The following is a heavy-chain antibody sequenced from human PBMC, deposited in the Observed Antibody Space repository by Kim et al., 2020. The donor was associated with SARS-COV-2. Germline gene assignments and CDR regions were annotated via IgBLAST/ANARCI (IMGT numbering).Heavy chain of an antibody. V-gene: IGHV1-18*01. Sequence: ASVKVSCKASGYTFTSYGISWVRQAPGQGLEWMGWISAYNGNTNYAQKLQGRVTMTTDTSTSTAYMELRSLRSDDTAVYYCARDSPSPYYYGSGTFNWFDPWGQGTLVTVSS. J-gene: IGHJ5*02. D-gene: IGHD3-10*01. CDR3: ARDSPSPYYYGSGTFNWFDP. CDR1: GYTFTSYG. CDR2: ISAYNGNT.